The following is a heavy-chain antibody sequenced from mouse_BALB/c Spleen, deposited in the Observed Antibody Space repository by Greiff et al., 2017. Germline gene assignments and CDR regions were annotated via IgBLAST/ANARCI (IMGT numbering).Heavy chain of an antibody. V-gene: IGHV1S81*02. Sequence: QVQLQQPGAELVKPGASVKLSCKASGYTFTSYWMHWVKQRPGQGLEWIGEINPSNGRTNYNEKFKSKATLTVDKSSSTAYMQLSSLTSEDSAVYYCARRLWLREAWFAYWGQGTLVTVSA. D-gene: IGHD2-2*01. CDR1: GYTFTSYW. CDR3: ARRLWLREAWFAY. CDR2: INPSNGRT. J-gene: IGHJ3*01.